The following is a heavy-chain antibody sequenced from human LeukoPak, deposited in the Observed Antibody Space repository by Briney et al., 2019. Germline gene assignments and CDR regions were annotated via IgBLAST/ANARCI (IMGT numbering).Heavy chain of an antibody. CDR2: IYYSGTT. D-gene: IGHD1-1*01. J-gene: IGHJ4*02. CDR1: GGSISSYY. Sequence: SEALSLTCTVSGGSISSYYWSWIRHPPGKGLEWIGYIYYSGTTNYNSSLKSRVAISVDTSKNQFSLKLTFVTAADTAVYYCARDLTGETYYFDYWGQGTLVTVSS. CDR3: ARDLTGETYYFDY. V-gene: IGHV4-59*01.